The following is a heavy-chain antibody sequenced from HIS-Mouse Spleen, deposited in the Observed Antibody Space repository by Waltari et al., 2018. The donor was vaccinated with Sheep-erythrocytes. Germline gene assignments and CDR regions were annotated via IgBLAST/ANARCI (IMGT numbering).Heavy chain of an antibody. Sequence: EVQLVESGEVGFRLGGSLDSSGAPLVSPFIDLPCPGSGQGRGKGLGWGSLISWDGGCTYYADSVKGRFTISRDNSKNSRYLQRNSLRAEDTALYYCAKDSYGSGSYCDYWGQGTLVTVSS. J-gene: IGHJ4*02. CDR1: VSPFIDLP. D-gene: IGHD3-10*01. CDR2: ISWDGGCT. V-gene: IGHV3-43D*03. CDR3: AKDSYGSGSYCDY.